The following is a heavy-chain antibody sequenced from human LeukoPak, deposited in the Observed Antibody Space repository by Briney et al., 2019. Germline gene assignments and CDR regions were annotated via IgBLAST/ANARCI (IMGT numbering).Heavy chain of an antibody. CDR3: ARGVGSYGYEYHYGLDV. J-gene: IGHJ6*02. Sequence: PGGSLRLSCAASGFTFSSYAMSWVRQAPGKGLEWVSAISGSGGSTYYADSVKGRFTISRDNSKNTPYLQMNSLRAEDTAIYYCARGVGSYGYEYHYGLDVWGQGTTVSVSS. V-gene: IGHV3-23*01. D-gene: IGHD5-18*01. CDR2: ISGSGGST. CDR1: GFTFSSYA.